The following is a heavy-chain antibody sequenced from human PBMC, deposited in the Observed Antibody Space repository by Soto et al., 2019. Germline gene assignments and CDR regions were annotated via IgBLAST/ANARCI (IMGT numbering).Heavy chain of an antibody. CDR1: GGSISSYY. J-gene: IGHJ4*02. CDR3: ARVRCDVFYFDY. V-gene: IGHV4-59*01. CDR2: IYYSGST. Sequence: PSETLSLTCTVSGGSISSYYWSWIRQPPGKGLEWIGYIYYSGSTNYNPSLKSRVTISVDTSKNQFSLKLSSVTAADTAVYYCARVRCDVFYFDYWGQGTLVTVSS. D-gene: IGHD2-15*01.